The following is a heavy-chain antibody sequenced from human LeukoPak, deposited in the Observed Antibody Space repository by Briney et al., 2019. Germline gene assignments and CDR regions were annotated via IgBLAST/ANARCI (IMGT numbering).Heavy chain of an antibody. CDR3: AKGVLRYFDWLAFFDY. V-gene: IGHV3-23*01. J-gene: IGHJ4*02. CDR2: ISGSGGST. CDR1: GSTFSSYA. D-gene: IGHD3-9*01. Sequence: PGGSLRLSCAASGSTFSSYAMSWVRQAPGKGLEWVSAISGSGGSTCYADSVKGRFTISRDNSKNTLYLQMNSLRAEDTAVYYCAKGVLRYFDWLAFFDYWGQGTLVTVSS.